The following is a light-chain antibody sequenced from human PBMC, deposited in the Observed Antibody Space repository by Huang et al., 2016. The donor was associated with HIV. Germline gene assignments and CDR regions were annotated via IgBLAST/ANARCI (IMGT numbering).Light chain of an antibody. V-gene: IGKV1-27*01. CDR2: AAS. CDR1: QGISNY. CDR3: QKYNSAPRIT. J-gene: IGKJ3*01. Sequence: DIQMTQSPSSLSAFVGDRVTITCRASQGISNYLAWYQQKPGKVPKLLIYAASTLQSGVPSRFSGSGSWTDFTLTISSLQPEDVATYYCQKYNSAPRITFGPGTKVDIK.